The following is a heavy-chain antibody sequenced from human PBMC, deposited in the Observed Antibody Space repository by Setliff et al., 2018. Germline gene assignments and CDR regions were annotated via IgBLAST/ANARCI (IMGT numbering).Heavy chain of an antibody. J-gene: IGHJ3*01. CDR3: AISTLSICSGGSCPNAFEV. CDR2: IGVYSGNT. CDR1: GYTFTESI. D-gene: IGHD2-15*01. Sequence: ASVKVSCKASGYTFTESIVSWVRQAPGQGLEWLGWIGVYSGNTYTAQRFQGRVTMTTDTSTSAAYMELRSLRLDDTAVYYCAISTLSICSGGSCPNAFEVWGRGTMVTVSS. V-gene: IGHV1-18*01.